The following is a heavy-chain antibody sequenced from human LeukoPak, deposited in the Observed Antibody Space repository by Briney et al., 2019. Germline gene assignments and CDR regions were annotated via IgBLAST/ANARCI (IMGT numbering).Heavy chain of an antibody. J-gene: IGHJ4*02. CDR1: GYSISSGYY. Sequence: RPSETLSLTCAVSGYSISSGYYWGWIRQPPGKGLEWIGSIYYSGSTYYNPSLKSRVTISVDTSKNQFSLKLSSVTAADTAVYYCATLDNYYDSSGYYLGDYYFDYWGQGTLVTVSS. CDR2: IYYSGST. D-gene: IGHD3-22*01. CDR3: ATLDNYYDSSGYYLGDYYFDY. V-gene: IGHV4-38-2*01.